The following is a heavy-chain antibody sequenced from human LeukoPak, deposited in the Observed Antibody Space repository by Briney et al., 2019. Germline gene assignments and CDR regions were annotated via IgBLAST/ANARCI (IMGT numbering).Heavy chain of an antibody. CDR3: AAGDGVIMNY. CDR2: ISGSGDRT. D-gene: IGHD3-10*01. V-gene: IGHV3-23*01. CDR1: GFTFSNYA. J-gene: IGHJ4*02. Sequence: GGSLRLSCAVSGFTFSNYAMSWVRQAPGKGLEWVSVISGSGDRTYYADSVKGRFTISRDNAKNTLCLQMNSLRAEDTAVYYCAAGDGVIMNYWGQGTLVTVSS.